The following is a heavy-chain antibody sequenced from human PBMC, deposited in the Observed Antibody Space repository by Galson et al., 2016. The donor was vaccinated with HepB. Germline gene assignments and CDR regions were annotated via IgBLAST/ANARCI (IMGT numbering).Heavy chain of an antibody. Sequence: SETLSLTCTVSGGSISHYYWSWIRQPPGKGLEWIGYIYYSGSTTYNPSLKSRVTISVDTSKNQFSLKLSSVTAADTALYYCARDLYCSSITCYKNAFNIWGQGTIVTVSS. CDR1: GGSISHYY. CDR2: IYYSGST. J-gene: IGHJ3*02. D-gene: IGHD2-2*02. CDR3: ARDLYCSSITCYKNAFNI. V-gene: IGHV4-59*01.